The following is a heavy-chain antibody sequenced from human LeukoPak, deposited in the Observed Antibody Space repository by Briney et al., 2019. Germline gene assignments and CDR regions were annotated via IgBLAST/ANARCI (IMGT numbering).Heavy chain of an antibody. J-gene: IGHJ4*02. CDR3: ARDNTALGPFDY. Sequence: ASVTVSCKASGYTFTSYFMHWVRQAPGQGLEWMGIIDPSGDSTTYAQKFQDRVTMTRDTSTITVYMELSSLTSEDTAVYYCARDNTALGPFDYWGQGTLVTVSS. D-gene: IGHD5-18*01. CDR1: GYTFTSYF. V-gene: IGHV1-46*01. CDR2: IDPSGDST.